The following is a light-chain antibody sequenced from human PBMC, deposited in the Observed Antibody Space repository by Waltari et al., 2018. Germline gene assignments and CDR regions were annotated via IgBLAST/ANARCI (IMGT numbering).Light chain of an antibody. V-gene: IGLV2-14*03. CDR2: DVN. Sequence: QSALIQPASVSGSPGQSITISCTGTSSDIGDYDYVSWYQQHPGKAPKLIIFDVNNRPSVVSHRFSGSKSGDSASLTISGLQAEDEADYYCSSYTSSSTLLFGGGTKLTVL. J-gene: IGLJ3*02. CDR1: SSDIGDYDY. CDR3: SSYTSSSTLL.